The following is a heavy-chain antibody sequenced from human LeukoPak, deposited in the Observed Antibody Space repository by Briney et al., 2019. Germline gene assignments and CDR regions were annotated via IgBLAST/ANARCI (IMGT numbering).Heavy chain of an antibody. J-gene: IGHJ4*02. D-gene: IGHD1-26*01. CDR1: GGSISSGDYY. Sequence: SQTLSLTCTVSGGSISSGDYYWSWIRQPPGKGLEWIGYIYYSGSTYYNPSLKSRVTISVDTSKNQFSLKLSSVTAPDTAVYYCARDRVGRHFDYWGQGTLVTVSS. CDR2: IYYSGST. V-gene: IGHV4-30-4*01. CDR3: ARDRVGRHFDY.